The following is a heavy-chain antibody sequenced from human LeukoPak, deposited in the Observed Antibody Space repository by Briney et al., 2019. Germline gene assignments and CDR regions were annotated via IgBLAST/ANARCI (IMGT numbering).Heavy chain of an antibody. D-gene: IGHD5-18*01. Sequence: SETLSLTCTVSGYSISSGYYWGWIRQPPGKGLEWIGSIYHSGSTYYNPSLKSRVTISVDTSKNQFSLKLSSVTAADTAVYYCARVAEWIQLWLFDYWGQGTLVTVSS. CDR3: ARVAEWIQLWLFDY. CDR1: GYSISSGYY. V-gene: IGHV4-38-2*02. CDR2: IYHSGST. J-gene: IGHJ4*02.